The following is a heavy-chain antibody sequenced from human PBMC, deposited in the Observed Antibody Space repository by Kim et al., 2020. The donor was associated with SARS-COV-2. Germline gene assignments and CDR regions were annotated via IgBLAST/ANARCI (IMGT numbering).Heavy chain of an antibody. D-gene: IGHD3-9*01. Sequence: DSVKGRFSISRDNSKNTLYLQMNSLRAEDTAVYYCARDSYDILTGPTLDYWGQGTLVTVSS. J-gene: IGHJ4*02. CDR3: ARDSYDILTGPTLDY. V-gene: IGHV3-30*07.